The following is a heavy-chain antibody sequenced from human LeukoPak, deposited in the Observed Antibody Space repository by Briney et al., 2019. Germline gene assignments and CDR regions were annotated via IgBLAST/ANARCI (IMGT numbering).Heavy chain of an antibody. Sequence: SETLSLTCAVYGGSFSGYYWSWIRQPPGKGLEWIGGINHSGSTNYNPSLKSRVTISVDTSKNQFSLKLSSVTAADTAVYYCARAPVIDSGYDYWGQGTLVTVSS. CDR3: ARAPVIDSGYDY. D-gene: IGHD5-12*01. J-gene: IGHJ4*02. V-gene: IGHV4-34*01. CDR1: GGSFSGYY. CDR2: INHSGST.